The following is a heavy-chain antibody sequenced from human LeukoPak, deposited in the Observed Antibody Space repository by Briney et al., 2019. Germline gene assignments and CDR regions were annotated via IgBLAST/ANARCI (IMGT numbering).Heavy chain of an antibody. CDR2: IIPMFGTT. Sequence: SVKVSCKASGGTFSSYAISWVRQAPGQGLEWMGGIIPMFGTTTYAQKFQGRVTILADESTSTAYMELRSLRSEDTAVYYCARDDGYYYGSGSSVYDAFDIRGQGTMVTVSS. J-gene: IGHJ3*02. D-gene: IGHD3-10*01. CDR1: GGTFSSYA. V-gene: IGHV1-69*13. CDR3: ARDDGYYYGSGSSVYDAFDI.